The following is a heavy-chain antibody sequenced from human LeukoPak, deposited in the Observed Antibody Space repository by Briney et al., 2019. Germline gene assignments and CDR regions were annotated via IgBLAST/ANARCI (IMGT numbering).Heavy chain of an antibody. J-gene: IGHJ6*02. D-gene: IGHD3-22*01. CDR2: IYSGGST. CDR3: ARDIGYYYDSSDEYGMDV. Sequence: GGSLRLSCAASGFTVSSNYMSWVRQAPGKGLEWVSVIYSGGSTYYADSVKGRFTISRDNSKNTLYLQMNSLRAEDTAVYYCARDIGYYYDSSDEYGMDVWGQGTTVTVSS. CDR1: GFTVSSNY. V-gene: IGHV3-66*01.